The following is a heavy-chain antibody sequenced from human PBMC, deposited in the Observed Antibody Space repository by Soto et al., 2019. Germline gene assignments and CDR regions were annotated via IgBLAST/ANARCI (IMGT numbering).Heavy chain of an antibody. CDR1: GYTFTSHD. V-gene: IGHV1-8*01. CDR3: ARWDYGDYARFDY. Sequence: QVQLVQSGAEVKKSGASVKVSCKASGYTFTSHDISWVRQGTGQGLEWMGWMNPNSGNTGYAQKFQGRVTMTRNTSISTAYMELSILRSEDTAVYYCARWDYGDYARFDYWGQGTLVTVSS. CDR2: MNPNSGNT. J-gene: IGHJ4*02. D-gene: IGHD4-17*01.